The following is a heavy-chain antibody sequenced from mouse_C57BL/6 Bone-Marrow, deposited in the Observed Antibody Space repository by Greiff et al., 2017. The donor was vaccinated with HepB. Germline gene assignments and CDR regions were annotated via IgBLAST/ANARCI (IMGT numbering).Heavy chain of an antibody. D-gene: IGHD4-1*01. V-gene: IGHV1-26*01. CDR2: INPNNGGT. J-gene: IGHJ2*01. CDR1: GYTFTDYY. Sequence: EVQLQQSGPELVKPGASVKISCKASGYTFTDYYMNWVKQSHGKSLEWIGDINPNNGGTSYNQKFKGKATLTVDKSSSTAYMELRSLTSEDSAVYYCARYHLTAYYFDYWGQGTTLTVSS. CDR3: ARYHLTAYYFDY.